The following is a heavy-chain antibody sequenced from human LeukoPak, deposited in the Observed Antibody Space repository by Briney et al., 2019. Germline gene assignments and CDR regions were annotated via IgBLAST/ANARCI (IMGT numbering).Heavy chain of an antibody. CDR1: GGSISSSRYY. D-gene: IGHD3-9*01. V-gene: IGHV4-39*01. CDR2: IYYSGST. J-gene: IGHJ3*02. Sequence: PSETLSLTCTVSGGSISSSRYYWGWIRQPPGKGLEWIGSIYYSGSTYYNPSLKSRVTISVDTSKNQFSLKLSSVTAADTAVYYCASGYPYDAFDIWGQGTMVTVSS. CDR3: ASGYPYDAFDI.